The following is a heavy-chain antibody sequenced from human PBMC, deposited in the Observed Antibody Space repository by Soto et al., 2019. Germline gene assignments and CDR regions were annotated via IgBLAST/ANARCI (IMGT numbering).Heavy chain of an antibody. CDR3: ARDRGAQTSGITGVYY. CDR2: IGGSGGNI. J-gene: IGHJ4*02. Sequence: QVQLVESGGGLVKPGGSLRLSCAASGFTFTDYYMSWIRQAPGRGLEWVSYIGGSGGNIFYAESVEGRFTISRDNARNSLHLQMDSLRAEDTAVYYCARDRGAQTSGITGVYYWGQGALVTVSS. CDR1: GFTFTDYY. D-gene: IGHD2-8*02. V-gene: IGHV3-11*01.